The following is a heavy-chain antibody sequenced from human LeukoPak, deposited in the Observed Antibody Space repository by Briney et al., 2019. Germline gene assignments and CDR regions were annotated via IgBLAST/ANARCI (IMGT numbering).Heavy chain of an antibody. D-gene: IGHD3-22*01. J-gene: IGHJ2*01. CDR2: ISGSDDNT. V-gene: IGHV3-23*01. CDR3: GITMIVVVITIYWYFDL. Sequence: PGGSLRLSCAASGFTFNNYAMSWVRQAPGKGLEWVSTISGSDDNTYYADSVKGRFTISRDISKNTLYLQMNSLRAEDTAVYYGGITMIVVVITIYWYFDLWGRGTLVTVSS. CDR1: GFTFNNYA.